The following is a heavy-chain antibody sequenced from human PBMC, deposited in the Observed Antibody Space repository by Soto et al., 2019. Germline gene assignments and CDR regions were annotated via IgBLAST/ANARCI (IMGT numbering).Heavy chain of an antibody. CDR1: GGSISSRGYY. CDR3: ARDRDDCINGICNTNWFYP. V-gene: IGHV4-31*03. Sequence: SETLSLTCTVSGGSISSRGYYGSWIRQHPGKGLEWIGFIYYTGNTCYNPSLKSRVTISVDTSKNQFSLKLSSVTAADTAGYYCARDRDDCINGICNTNWFYPCGQGTQVTVSS. D-gene: IGHD2-8*01. J-gene: IGHJ5*02. CDR2: IYYTGNT.